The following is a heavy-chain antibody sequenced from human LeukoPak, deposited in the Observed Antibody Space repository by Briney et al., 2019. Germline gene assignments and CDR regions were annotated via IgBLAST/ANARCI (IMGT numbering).Heavy chain of an antibody. CDR1: GFTFNNFG. D-gene: IGHD4-23*01. Sequence: PGGSPRLSCAASGFTFNNFGMHWVRQAPGKGLEWVSSIGYEGVHKYYADSVKGRFTISKDNSKATLYLQMNSLRPEDTAVYYCAKDLHGGYSSDYWGQGTLVTVFS. CDR3: AKDLHGGYSSDY. J-gene: IGHJ4*02. CDR2: IGYEGVHK. V-gene: IGHV3-30*02.